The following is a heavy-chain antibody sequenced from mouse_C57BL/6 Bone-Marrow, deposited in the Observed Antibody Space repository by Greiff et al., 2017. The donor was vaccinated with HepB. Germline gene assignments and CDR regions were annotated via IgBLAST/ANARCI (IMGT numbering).Heavy chain of an antibody. D-gene: IGHD2-4*01. V-gene: IGHV2-5*01. CDR1: GFSLTSYG. J-gene: IGHJ4*01. Sequence: VKLQQSGPGLVQPSQSLSITCTVSGFSLTSYGVHWVRQSPGKGLEWLGVIWSGGSTDYNAAFMSRLSITKDNSKSQVFFKMNSLQADDTAIYYYAPYDYGVYYAMDYWGQGTSVTVSS. CDR2: IWSGGST. CDR3: APYDYGVYYAMDY.